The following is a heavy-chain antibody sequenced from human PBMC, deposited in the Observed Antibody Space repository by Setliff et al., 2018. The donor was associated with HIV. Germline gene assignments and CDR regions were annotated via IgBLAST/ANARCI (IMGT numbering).Heavy chain of an antibody. V-gene: IGHV1-3*01. J-gene: IGHJ4*02. D-gene: IGHD4-17*01. CDR2: INAGDDNT. CDR1: GYTFSTNA. Sequence: GASVKVSCKAFGYTFSTNAIHWVRQAPGQRLEWMGYINAGDDNTRYPENFQGRVTFSRDTSASTAYMELSSLRSEDTAVYYCARTVNDYGDYYFDYWGQGTLVTVS. CDR3: ARTVNDYGDYYFDY.